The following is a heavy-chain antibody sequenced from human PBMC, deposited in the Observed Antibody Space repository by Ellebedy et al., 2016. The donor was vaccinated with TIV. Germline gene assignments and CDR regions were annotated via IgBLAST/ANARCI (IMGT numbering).Heavy chain of an antibody. D-gene: IGHD3-10*01. CDR2: IYYSGGT. CDR3: ARVKLLWFGELLWPLYYFDY. V-gene: IGHV4-39*01. CDR1: GGSISSSSYY. J-gene: IGHJ4*02. Sequence: PSETLSLTCTVSGGSISSSSYYWGWIRQPPGKGLEWIGSIYYSGGTYYNPSLKSRVTISVDTSKNQFSLTLSSVTAADTAVYYCARVKLLWFGELLWPLYYFDYWGQGTLVTVSS.